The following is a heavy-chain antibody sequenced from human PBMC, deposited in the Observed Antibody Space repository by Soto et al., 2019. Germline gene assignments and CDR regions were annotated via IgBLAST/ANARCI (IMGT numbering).Heavy chain of an antibody. CDR3: ARDLGAHYYDSSGPGWFDP. Sequence: SETLSLTCTVSGGSISSGDYYWSWIRQPPGKGLEWIGYIYYSGSTYYNPSLKSRVTISVDTSKNQFSLKLSSVTAADTAVYYCARDLGAHYYDSSGPGWFDPWGQGTLVTVSS. CDR1: GGSISSGDYY. J-gene: IGHJ5*02. V-gene: IGHV4-30-4*01. CDR2: IYYSGST. D-gene: IGHD3-22*01.